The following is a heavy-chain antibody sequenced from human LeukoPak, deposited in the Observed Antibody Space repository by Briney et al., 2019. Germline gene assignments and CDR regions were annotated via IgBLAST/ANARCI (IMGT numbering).Heavy chain of an antibody. CDR2: FDPEDGET. CDR3: ATVQYYDSSGCHPDAFDI. CDR1: GYTLTELS. J-gene: IGHJ3*02. Sequence: GASVKVSCKVSGYTLTELSMHWVRQAPGKGLEWMGGFDPEDGETIYAQKFQGRVTMTEDTSTDTAYMELSSLRSEDTAVYYCATVQYYDSSGCHPDAFDIWGQGTMVTVSS. V-gene: IGHV1-24*01. D-gene: IGHD3-22*01.